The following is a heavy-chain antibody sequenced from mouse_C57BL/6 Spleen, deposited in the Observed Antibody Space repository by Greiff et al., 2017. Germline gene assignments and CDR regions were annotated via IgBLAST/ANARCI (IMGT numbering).Heavy chain of an antibody. CDR2: IHPTSGST. CDR3: ARPTIVTYYFDY. CDR1: GYTFTSYW. Sequence: QVQLQQPGAELVKPGASVKLSCKASGYTFTSYWMHWVKQRPGQGLEWIGMIHPTSGSTNYNEKFKSKATLTVDKSSSTAYMQLSSLTSEDSAVYYCARPTIVTYYFDYWGQGTTLTVSS. J-gene: IGHJ2*01. D-gene: IGHD2-5*01. V-gene: IGHV1-64*01.